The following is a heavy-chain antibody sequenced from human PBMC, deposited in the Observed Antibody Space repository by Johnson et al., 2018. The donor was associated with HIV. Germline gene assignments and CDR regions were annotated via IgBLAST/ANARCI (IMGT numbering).Heavy chain of an antibody. V-gene: IGHV3-13*01. CDR2: IGTAGDT. CDR1: GFTFSSYD. Sequence: VQLVESGGGLVQPGGSLRLSCAASGFTFSSYDMHWVRQATGKGLEWVSAIGTAGDTYYPGSVKGRFSISRDNSKNTLYLQLGSLSDDDTAVYYCARESPGYAFDIWGQGRMVTVSS. J-gene: IGHJ3*02. CDR3: ARESPGYAFDI. D-gene: IGHD1-1*01.